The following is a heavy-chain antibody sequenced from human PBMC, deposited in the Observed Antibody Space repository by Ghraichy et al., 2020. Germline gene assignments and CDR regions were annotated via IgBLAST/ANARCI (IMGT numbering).Heavy chain of an antibody. CDR2: IYDSGST. CDR1: GGSVSSGSYY. V-gene: IGHV4-61*01. J-gene: IGHJ4*02. CDR3: ARGRIVGVTGYYFDN. D-gene: IGHD1-26*01. Sequence: ESLNISCIVSGGSVSSGSYYWSWIRQPPGKGLEWIGYIYDSGSTDYNPSLKSRVTIAADTSKNQFSPKLSSVTAADTAVYYCARGRIVGVTGYYFDNWGQGTLVTVSS.